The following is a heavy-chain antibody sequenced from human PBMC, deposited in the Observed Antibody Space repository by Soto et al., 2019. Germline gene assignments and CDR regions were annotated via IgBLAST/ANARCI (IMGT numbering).Heavy chain of an antibody. CDR1: GGTFSSYA. CDR2: IIPILGIA. J-gene: IGHJ4*02. D-gene: IGHD1-26*01. V-gene: IGHV1-69*04. Sequence: ASVKVSCKASGGTFSSYAISWVRQAPGQGLEWMGRIIPILGIANYADSVKGRFTISRDNSKNTLYLQMNSLRAEDTSVYYCAKEGGLSGSYYISSSYYFDYWGQGTLVTVSS. CDR3: AKEGGLSGSYYISSSYYFDY.